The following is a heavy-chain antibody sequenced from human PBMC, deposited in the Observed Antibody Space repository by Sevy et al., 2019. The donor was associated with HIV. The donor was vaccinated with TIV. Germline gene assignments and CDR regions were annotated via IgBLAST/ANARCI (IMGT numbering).Heavy chain of an antibody. CDR2: ISRNSGGT. Sequence: ASVKVSCKASGYTFTDYYIHWVRQAPGQGLEWMGWISRNSGGTNYVQKFQGRVTMTKDTSITTAYMELSRLTSDDTAVYYCARQGTLTTDYAFDIWGQGTMVTVSS. J-gene: IGHJ3*02. D-gene: IGHD4-17*01. V-gene: IGHV1-2*02. CDR1: GYTFTDYY. CDR3: ARQGTLTTDYAFDI.